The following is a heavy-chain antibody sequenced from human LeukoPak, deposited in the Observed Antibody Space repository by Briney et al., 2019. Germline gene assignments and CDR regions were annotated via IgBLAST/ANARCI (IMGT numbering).Heavy chain of an antibody. Sequence: ASVKVSCKVSGYTLTELSMHWVRQAPGKGVEWVGGFDPEDGETNYAQKFQGRVTMTEDTSTDTAYMELSSLRSEDTAVYYCATGTFSSRLGPYYFDYWGQGTLVTVSS. J-gene: IGHJ4*02. CDR2: FDPEDGET. CDR3: ATGTFSSRLGPYYFDY. V-gene: IGHV1-24*01. D-gene: IGHD6-13*01. CDR1: GYTLTELS.